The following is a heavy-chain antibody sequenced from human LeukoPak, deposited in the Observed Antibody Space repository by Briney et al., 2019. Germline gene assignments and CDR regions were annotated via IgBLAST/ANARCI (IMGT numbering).Heavy chain of an antibody. CDR3: ARGLRSSSGAIDP. D-gene: IGHD6-13*01. Sequence: PSETLSLTCAVYGGSFSGYYWSWIRQPPGKGLEWIGEINHSGSTNYNPSLKSRVTISVDTSKNQFSLTLSSVTAADTAVYYCARGLRSSSGAIDPWGQGTLVTVSS. J-gene: IGHJ5*02. CDR1: GGSFSGYY. V-gene: IGHV4-34*01. CDR2: INHSGST.